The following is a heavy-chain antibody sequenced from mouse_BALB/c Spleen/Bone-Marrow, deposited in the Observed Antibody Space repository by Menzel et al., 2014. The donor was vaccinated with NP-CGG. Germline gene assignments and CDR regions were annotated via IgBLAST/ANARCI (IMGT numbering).Heavy chain of an antibody. J-gene: IGHJ4*01. CDR2: IDPSDSYT. CDR3: TRDAMDY. Sequence: ESGAELVKPGASVKMSCKASGYTFASYWMHWVRQRPGQGLEWIGVIDPSDSYTSYIQKFKGKATLTVDTSSSTAYMQLSNLTSEDSAVYYCTRDAMDYWGQGTSVTVSS. CDR1: GYTFASYW. V-gene: IGHV1S127*01.